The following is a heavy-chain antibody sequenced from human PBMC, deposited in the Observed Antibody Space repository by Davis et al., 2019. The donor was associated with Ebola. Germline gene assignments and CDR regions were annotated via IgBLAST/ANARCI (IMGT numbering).Heavy chain of an antibody. J-gene: IGHJ6*02. D-gene: IGHD6-6*01. Sequence: AASVKVSCKASGYTFTSYAIHWVRQAPGQRLEWMGWINAGNGNTKYSQKFQGRVTITSDTSASTAYMELSSLRSEDTAVYYCARGSSKAYYYYGMDVWGQGTTVTVSS. CDR1: GYTFTSYA. CDR3: ARGSSKAYYYYGMDV. V-gene: IGHV1-3*01. CDR2: INAGNGNT.